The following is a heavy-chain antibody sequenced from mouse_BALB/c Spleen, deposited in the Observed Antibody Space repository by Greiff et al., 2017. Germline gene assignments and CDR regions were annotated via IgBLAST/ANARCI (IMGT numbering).Heavy chain of an antibody. CDR1: GFTFSSFG. Sequence: EVKLVESGGGLVQPGGSRKLSCAASGFTFSSFGMHWVRQAPEKGLEWVAYISSGSSTIYYADTVKGRFTISRDNPKNTLFLQMTSLRSEDTAMYYCARFYDYDYYAMDYWGQGTSVTVSS. J-gene: IGHJ4*01. D-gene: IGHD2-4*01. CDR2: ISSGSSTI. CDR3: ARFYDYDYYAMDY. V-gene: IGHV5-17*02.